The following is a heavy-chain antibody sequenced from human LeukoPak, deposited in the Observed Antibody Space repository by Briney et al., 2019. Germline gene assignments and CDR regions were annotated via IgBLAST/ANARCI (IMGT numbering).Heavy chain of an antibody. D-gene: IGHD5-24*01. CDR2: ISGSGGHT. J-gene: IGHJ6*03. Sequence: PGGSLRLSCAASGITFSSHAMSRVRQAPGKGLEWVSLISGSGGHTYYGDSVKGRFTISRDNSTNGLYLQMNSLRPEDTAVYYCAKGGAATMRDGYNYYYYYMEVWGRGTTVTVSS. CDR3: AKGGAATMRDGYNYYYYYMEV. CDR1: GITFSSHA. V-gene: IGHV3-23*01.